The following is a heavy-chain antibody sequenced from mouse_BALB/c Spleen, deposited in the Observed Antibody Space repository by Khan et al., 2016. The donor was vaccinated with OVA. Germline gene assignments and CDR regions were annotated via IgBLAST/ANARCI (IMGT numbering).Heavy chain of an antibody. Sequence: EVELVESGGDFVRPGGSLKLSCAASGFTFSTYGMSWVRQTPDKRLEWVATINTGGAYTYYPDSVKGRFTISRDNVKNTLYLQLSSLKSEDTAIYYCARLAYYYNSEGFAYWGQGTLVTVSA. CDR3: ARLAYYYNSEGFAY. J-gene: IGHJ3*01. CDR2: INTGGAYT. D-gene: IGHD1-1*01. CDR1: GFTFSTYG. V-gene: IGHV5-6*01.